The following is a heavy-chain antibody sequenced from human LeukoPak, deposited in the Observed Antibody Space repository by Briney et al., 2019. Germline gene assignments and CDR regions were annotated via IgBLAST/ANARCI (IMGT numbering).Heavy chain of an antibody. CDR3: ARKYGSGWPN. D-gene: IGHD6-19*01. CDR2: IYPGDPEI. V-gene: IGHV5-51*01. Sequence: GESLKISCKASGYSFSNYWIGWVRQMPGKGLEWMGIIYPGDPEIRYSPSFQGQVTISADKSISNAYLQWSSLKASDTAMYYCARKYGSGWPNWGQGTLVTVSS. J-gene: IGHJ4*02. CDR1: GYSFSNYW.